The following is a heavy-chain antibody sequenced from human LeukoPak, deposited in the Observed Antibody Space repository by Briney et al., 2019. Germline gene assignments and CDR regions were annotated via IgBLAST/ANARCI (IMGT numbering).Heavy chain of an antibody. CDR3: ATSFGQTGF. CDR1: GSTFSSFW. J-gene: IGHJ4*02. V-gene: IGHV3-74*01. Sequence: GGSLRLSCAASGSTFSSFWIYWVRQAPGKGLVWVSRINTDGTTTTYADSVKGRFTISRDNAKNTLYLQMNSLRAEDTAVYYCATSFGQTGFWGQGTLVTVSS. CDR2: INTDGTTT. D-gene: IGHD3-16*01.